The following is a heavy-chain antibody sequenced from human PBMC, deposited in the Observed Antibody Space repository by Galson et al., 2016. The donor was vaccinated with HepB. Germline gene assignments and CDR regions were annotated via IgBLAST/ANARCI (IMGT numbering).Heavy chain of an antibody. CDR2: IFPGDSDT. D-gene: IGHD2-21*02. Sequence: QSGAEVKKAGESLKISCKGSGYSFANYWIGWVRQMPGKGLEWMGSIFPGDSDTQYSPSFQGQVTISADKSTNTAYLQWDGLKTSDTAIYYCARGGLPPLTVLLDYWGQGTLVTVSS. CDR1: GYSFANYW. J-gene: IGHJ4*02. CDR3: ARGGLPPLTVLLDY. V-gene: IGHV5-51*01.